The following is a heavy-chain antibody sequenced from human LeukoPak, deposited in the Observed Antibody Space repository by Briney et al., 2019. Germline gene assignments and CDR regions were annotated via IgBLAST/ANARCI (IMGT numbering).Heavy chain of an antibody. CDR1: GYTFTSYG. J-gene: IGHJ4*01. Sequence: ASVKVSCKASGYTFTSYGISWVRQAPGQGLEWMGWISAYNGNTNYAQKLQGRVTMTGNTSISTAYMELSSLRSEDTAVYYCARGLRGYSYGYLTSFDYWGQGTLVTVSS. V-gene: IGHV1-18*01. D-gene: IGHD5-18*01. CDR3: ARGLRGYSYGYLTSFDY. CDR2: ISAYNGNT.